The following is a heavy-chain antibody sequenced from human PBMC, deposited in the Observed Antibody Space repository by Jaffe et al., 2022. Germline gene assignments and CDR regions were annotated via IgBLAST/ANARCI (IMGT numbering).Heavy chain of an antibody. V-gene: IGHV3-21*01. Sequence: EVQLVESGGGLVKPGGSLRLSCAASGFTFSSYSMNWVRQAPGKGLEWVSSISSSSSYIYYADSVKGRFTISRDNAKNSLYLQMNSLRAEDTAVYYCARDDLDYDFWSGYPADAFDIWGQGTMVTVSS. CDR2: ISSSSSYI. CDR3: ARDDLDYDFWSGYPADAFDI. CDR1: GFTFSSYS. J-gene: IGHJ3*02. D-gene: IGHD3-3*01.